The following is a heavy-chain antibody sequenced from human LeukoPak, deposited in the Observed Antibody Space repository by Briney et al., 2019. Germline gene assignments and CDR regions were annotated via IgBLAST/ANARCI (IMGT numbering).Heavy chain of an antibody. CDR2: IYYSGST. CDR1: GGSISSYY. V-gene: IGHV4-59*12. Sequence: IPSETLSLTCTVSGGSISSYYWSWIRQPPGKGLEWIGYIYYSGSTNYNPSLKSRVTISVDTSKNQFSLKLSSVTAADTAVYYCARRLPTYYYDSSGRISNWFDPWGQGTLVTVSS. D-gene: IGHD3-22*01. CDR3: ARRLPTYYYDSSGRISNWFDP. J-gene: IGHJ5*02.